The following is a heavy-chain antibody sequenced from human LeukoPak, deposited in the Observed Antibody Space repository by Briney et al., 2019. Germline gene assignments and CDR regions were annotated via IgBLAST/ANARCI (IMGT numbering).Heavy chain of an antibody. CDR1: GGSISSYY. CDR3: ARLPLGGNFDY. Sequence: SETLSLTCTVSGGSISSYYWSWIRQPPGKGLEWIGYIYYSGSTNYNPSLKSRVTISVDTSKNQFSLKLSSVTAADTAVYYCARLPLGGNFDYWGQGTLVTVSS. V-gene: IGHV4-59*08. J-gene: IGHJ4*02. D-gene: IGHD1-26*01. CDR2: IYYSGST.